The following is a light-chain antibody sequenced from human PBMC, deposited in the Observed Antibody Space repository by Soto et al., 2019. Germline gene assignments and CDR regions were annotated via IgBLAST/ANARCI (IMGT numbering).Light chain of an antibody. J-gene: IGKJ1*01. CDR1: QSVSSY. V-gene: IGKV3-11*01. CDR2: DAS. Sequence: VLTHAPATLSLPPRERATRSYRPRQSVSSYLAWYQTKPGNAPRLHIYDASATATGIPARFSGSGSGTGFTLTISSLEPEDFAVYYCQQRSNWPRTFGQGTKVDIK. CDR3: QQRSNWPRT.